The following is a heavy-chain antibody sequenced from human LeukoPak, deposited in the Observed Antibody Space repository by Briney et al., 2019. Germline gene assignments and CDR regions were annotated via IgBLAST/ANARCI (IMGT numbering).Heavy chain of an antibody. Sequence: SETLSLTCAVYGGSFSGYYWCWIRQPPGKGLEWLGEINHSGSTNYNPSLKSRVTISVDTSKNQFSLKLSSVTAADTAVYYCARGTPFGVVTAYYYYYMDVWGKGTTVTVSS. CDR3: ARGTPFGVVTAYYYYYMDV. CDR1: GGSFSGYY. D-gene: IGHD3-3*01. J-gene: IGHJ6*03. V-gene: IGHV4-34*01. CDR2: INHSGST.